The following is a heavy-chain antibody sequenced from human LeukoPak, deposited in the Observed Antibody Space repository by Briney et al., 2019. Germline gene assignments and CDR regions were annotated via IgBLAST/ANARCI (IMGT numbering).Heavy chain of an antibody. CDR1: GGSISSYY. V-gene: IGHV4-59*01. Sequence: SETLSLTCTVSGGSISSYYWSWIRQPPGKGLEWIGYIYYSGSTNYNPPLKSRVTISVDTSKNQFSLKLSSVTAADTAVYYCARSYCGGDCYPPAAFDIWGQGTMVTVSS. CDR2: IYYSGST. D-gene: IGHD2-21*02. CDR3: ARSYCGGDCYPPAAFDI. J-gene: IGHJ3*02.